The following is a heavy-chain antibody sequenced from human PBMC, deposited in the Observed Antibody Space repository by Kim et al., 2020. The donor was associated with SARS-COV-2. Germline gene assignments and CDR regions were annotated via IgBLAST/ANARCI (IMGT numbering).Heavy chain of an antibody. CDR2: IYHSGST. J-gene: IGHJ4*02. Sequence: SETLSLTCTVSGYSISSGYYWGWIRQPPGKGLEWIGSIYHSGSTYYNPSLKSRVTISVDTSKNQFSLKLSSVTAADTAVYYCARVGVWGSYRTLGYYFDYWGQGTLVTVSS. D-gene: IGHD3-16*02. CDR1: GYSISSGYY. V-gene: IGHV4-38-2*02. CDR3: ARVGVWGSYRTLGYYFDY.